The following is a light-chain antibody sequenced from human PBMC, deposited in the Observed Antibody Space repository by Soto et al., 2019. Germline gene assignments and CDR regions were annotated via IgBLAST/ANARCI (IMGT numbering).Light chain of an antibody. CDR2: SNK. V-gene: IGLV1-44*01. Sequence: QSVLTQPPSASGTPGQRVTISCSGSNSNIGSNTVNWYQQLPGTAPKLLIYSNKQRPSGVPDRFSGSKSGTSASLAISGLQSEDEADYYCAAWDDNLNGPHWVFGGGTKLTVL. J-gene: IGLJ3*02. CDR3: AAWDDNLNGPHWV. CDR1: NSNIGSNT.